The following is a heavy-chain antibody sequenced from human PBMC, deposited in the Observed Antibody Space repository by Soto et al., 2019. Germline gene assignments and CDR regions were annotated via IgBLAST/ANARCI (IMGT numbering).Heavy chain of an antibody. CDR3: ATTTYDFWSGYYTGPYAFDI. V-gene: IGHV1-24*01. Sequence: GASVKVSCKASGYTFTSYGISWVRQAPGKGLEWMGGFDPEDGETIYAQKFQGRVTMTEDTSTDTAYMELSSLRSEDTAVYYCATTTYDFWSGYYTGPYAFDIWGQGTMVTVSS. CDR2: FDPEDGET. D-gene: IGHD3-3*01. J-gene: IGHJ3*02. CDR1: GYTFTSYG.